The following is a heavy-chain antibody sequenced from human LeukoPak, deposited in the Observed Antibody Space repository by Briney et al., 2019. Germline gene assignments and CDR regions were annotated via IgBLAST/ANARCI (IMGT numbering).Heavy chain of an antibody. CDR2: IYYSGST. D-gene: IGHD3-22*01. CDR3: ARDFWGSGYQRDDAFDI. J-gene: IGHJ3*02. Sequence: SETLSLTCTVSGGSISSYYWSWIRQPPGKGLEWIGYIYYSGSTNYNPSLKSRVTISVDTSKNQFSLRLSSVTAADTAVYYCARDFWGSGYQRDDAFDIWGQGTMVTVSS. V-gene: IGHV4-59*01. CDR1: GGSISSYY.